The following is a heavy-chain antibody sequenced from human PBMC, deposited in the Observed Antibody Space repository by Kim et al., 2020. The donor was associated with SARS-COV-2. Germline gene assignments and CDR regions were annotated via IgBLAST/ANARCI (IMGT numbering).Heavy chain of an antibody. J-gene: IGHJ6*03. CDR2: INHSGST. D-gene: IGHD6-19*01. V-gene: IGHV4-34*01. CDR3: ARGTRQWLVRRPYYYYMDV. CDR1: GGSFSGYY. Sequence: SETLSLTCAVYGGSFSGYYLSWIRQPPGKGLEWIGEINHSGSTNYNPSLKSRVTISVDTSKNQFSLKLSSVTAADTAVYYCARGTRQWLVRRPYYYYMDV.